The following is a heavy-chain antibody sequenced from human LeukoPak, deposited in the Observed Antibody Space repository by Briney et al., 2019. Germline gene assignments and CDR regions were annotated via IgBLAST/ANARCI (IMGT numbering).Heavy chain of an antibody. J-gene: IGHJ3*02. CDR2: IYYSGST. D-gene: IGHD3-10*01. Sequence: SETLSLTCTVSGGSISSYYWSWIRQPPGKGLEWIGYIYYSGSTNYNPSLKSRVTISVDTSKNQFSLKLSSVTAADTAVYYCARCVPMVRGVIMDAFDIWGQGTMVTVSS. CDR3: ARCVPMVRGVIMDAFDI. CDR1: GGSISSYY. V-gene: IGHV4-59*01.